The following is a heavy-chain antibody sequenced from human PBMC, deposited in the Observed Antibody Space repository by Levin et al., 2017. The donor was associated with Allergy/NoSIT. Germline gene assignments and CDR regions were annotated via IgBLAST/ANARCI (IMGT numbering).Heavy chain of an antibody. Sequence: SETLSLTCSVSGGSLSSGDYYWTWIRQPPGKGLEWIGYIYHTGATYYNPSLMSRLSMSVDTSKNQFSLKLNSVTVADTAVYYCGRGNRGIDYWGQGTLVTVAS. J-gene: IGHJ4*02. D-gene: IGHD6-13*01. CDR3: GRGNRGIDY. V-gene: IGHV4-30-4*01. CDR1: GGSLSSGDYY. CDR2: IYHTGAT.